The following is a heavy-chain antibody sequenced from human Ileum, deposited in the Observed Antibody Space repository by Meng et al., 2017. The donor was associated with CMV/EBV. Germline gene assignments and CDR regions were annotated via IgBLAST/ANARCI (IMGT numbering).Heavy chain of an antibody. J-gene: IGHJ4*02. CDR2: SFHSGAS. D-gene: IGHD3-16*01. Sequence: QMQLQESGPVLVRPSETLSLTCVVSGGSLIGTNWWNWVRQPPGGGVEWIGESFHSGASNYNPSLKSRATISIDNSKNQFSLRLTSVTVADTAVYFCADPPAGLWGQGVLVTFSS. CDR1: GGSLIGTNW. V-gene: IGHV4-4*02. CDR3: ADPPAGL.